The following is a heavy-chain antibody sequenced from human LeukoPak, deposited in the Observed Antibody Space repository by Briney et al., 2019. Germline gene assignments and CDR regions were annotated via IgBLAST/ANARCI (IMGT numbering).Heavy chain of an antibody. Sequence: PGGSLRLSCAASGFTFSSYWMRWIRQAPGKGLVWVSRINSGGSSKSYADPVKGRFTISRDNAKNTLYLQMTSLRAEDTAVYYCARADGGWYHYYYYMDVWGKGTTVTVSS. D-gene: IGHD6-19*01. J-gene: IGHJ6*03. V-gene: IGHV3-74*01. CDR1: GFTFSSYW. CDR3: ARADGGWYHYYYYMDV. CDR2: INSGGSSK.